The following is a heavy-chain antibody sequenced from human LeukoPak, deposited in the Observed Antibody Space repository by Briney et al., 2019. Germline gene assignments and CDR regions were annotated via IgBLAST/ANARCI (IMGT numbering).Heavy chain of an antibody. D-gene: IGHD4-17*01. CDR3: TRRGTYGDYVDY. J-gene: IGHJ4*02. CDR1: GYSINSGYY. Sequence: SETLSLTCTVSGYSINSGYYWGWIRQPPGKGLEWIGNIYHSGSTYYNPSLKSRVTISVDTSTSHFSLRLTSVTAADTAVYYCTRRGTYGDYVDYWGLGTLVTVSS. V-gene: IGHV4-38-2*02. CDR2: IYHSGST.